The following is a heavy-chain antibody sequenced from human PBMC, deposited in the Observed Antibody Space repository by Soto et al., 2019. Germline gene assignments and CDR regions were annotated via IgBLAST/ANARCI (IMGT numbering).Heavy chain of an antibody. CDR2: VYYSGST. V-gene: IGHV4-59*11. J-gene: IGHJ4*02. Sequence: QVRLQESGPGLVKPSETLSLTCVVSGGSISGHYWSWIRQPPGKGLVWIGYVYYSGSTNYNPSLKSRVTMSVDTPKNQFSLKVSSVTAADTAVYYCVSTGVDFYFDFWGQGTLVTVSS. CDR1: GGSISGHY. D-gene: IGHD3-10*01. CDR3: VSTGVDFYFDF.